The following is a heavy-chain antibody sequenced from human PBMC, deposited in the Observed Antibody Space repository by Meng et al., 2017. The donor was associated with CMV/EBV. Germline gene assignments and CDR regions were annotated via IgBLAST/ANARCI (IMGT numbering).Heavy chain of an antibody. D-gene: IGHD3-3*01. V-gene: IGHV3-30-3*01. J-gene: IGHJ5*02. CDR3: AKDSVRGITIFGVVNLGGWFDP. CDR2: ISYDGSNK. CDR1: GFTFSSYA. Sequence: GESLKISCAASGFTFSSYAMHWVRQAPGKGLEWVAVISYDGSNKYYADSVKGRFTISRDNSKNTLYPQMNSLRAEDTAVYYCAKDSVRGITIFGVVNLGGWFDPWGQGTLVTVSS.